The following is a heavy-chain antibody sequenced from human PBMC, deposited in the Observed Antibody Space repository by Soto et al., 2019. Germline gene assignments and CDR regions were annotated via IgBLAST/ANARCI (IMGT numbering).Heavy chain of an antibody. V-gene: IGHV4-59*08. D-gene: IGHD4-17*01. CDR2: IYYSGST. J-gene: IGHJ4*02. CDR3: ARRYGYYFDY. CDR1: GGSIRSYY. Sequence: PSETLSLTCTVCGGSIRSYYGSLIRQPPGKGLEWIGYIYYSGSTNYNPSLKSRVTLSVDTSKNQLSLKLSSVTAADTAVYYCARRYGYYFDYWGQGTLVPVSS.